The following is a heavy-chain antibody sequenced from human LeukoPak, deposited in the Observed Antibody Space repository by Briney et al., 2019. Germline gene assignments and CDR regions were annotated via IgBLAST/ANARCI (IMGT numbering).Heavy chain of an antibody. V-gene: IGHV3-21*01. J-gene: IGHJ4*02. CDR3: ARERIRLPSDY. CDR2: ISSSGSYI. Sequence: GGFLRLSCAASGFTFSSYSMNWVRQAPGKGLEWVSSISSSGSYIYYADSVKGRFTISRDNAKNSLYLQMNSLRAEDTAVYYCARERIRLPSDYWGQGTLVTVSS. D-gene: IGHD5-12*01. CDR1: GFTFSSYS.